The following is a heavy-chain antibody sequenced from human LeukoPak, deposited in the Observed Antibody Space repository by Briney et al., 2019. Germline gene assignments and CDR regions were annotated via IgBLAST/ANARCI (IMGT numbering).Heavy chain of an antibody. Sequence: GGSLRLSCAVSGFTFSDYAMHWVRQAPGNEPEFVSAISGNGVYTYYAKSVKGRFTISRDNSQNTLFLQMGSLRADDMAVYYCARGVAVRPTHVGSTLLPLDCWGQGALVTVSS. CDR1: GFTFSDYA. D-gene: IGHD2-15*01. CDR3: ARGVAVRPTHVGSTLLPLDC. CDR2: ISGNGVYT. J-gene: IGHJ4*02. V-gene: IGHV3-64*01.